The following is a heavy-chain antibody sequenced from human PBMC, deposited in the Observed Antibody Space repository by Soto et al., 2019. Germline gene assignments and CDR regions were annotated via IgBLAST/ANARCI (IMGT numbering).Heavy chain of an antibody. CDR1: GGSISSYY. CDR2: IYYSGST. V-gene: IGHV4-59*01. D-gene: IGHD6-13*01. J-gene: IGHJ6*02. Sequence: SETLSLTCTVSGGSISSYYWSWIRQPPGKGLEWIGYIYYSGSTNYNPSLKSRVTISVDTSKNQFSLKLSSVTAADTAVYYCASCPVGYSSRWYSGMDVWGQGTTVTVSS. CDR3: ASCPVGYSSRWYSGMDV.